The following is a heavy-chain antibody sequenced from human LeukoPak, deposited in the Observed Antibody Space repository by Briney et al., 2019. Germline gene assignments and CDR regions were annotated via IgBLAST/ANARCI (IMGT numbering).Heavy chain of an antibody. CDR3: ARKYGSGSYYYMDV. J-gene: IGHJ6*03. Sequence: PGGSLRLSCAASGFTFSSYWMSWVRQAPGKGLEWVANIKQDGSEKYYVDSVKGRFTISRGNAKNSLYLQMNSLRAEDTAVYYCARKYGSGSYYYMDVWGKGTTVTVSS. D-gene: IGHD3-10*01. CDR2: IKQDGSEK. V-gene: IGHV3-7*01. CDR1: GFTFSSYW.